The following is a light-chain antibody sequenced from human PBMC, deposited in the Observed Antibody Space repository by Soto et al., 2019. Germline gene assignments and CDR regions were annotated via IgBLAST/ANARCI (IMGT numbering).Light chain of an antibody. J-gene: IGKJ1*01. Sequence: DIQMTQSPSSLSASVGDRVTITCRTSQPISDYLNWYQQKPGKAPTLLIYTTSNLQSGVQSRFSGSGSATHFTLTISSLQPEDFATYYCQQHYNTPRTFCQGTKVEI. CDR3: QQHYNTPRT. CDR1: QPISDY. CDR2: TTS. V-gene: IGKV1-39*01.